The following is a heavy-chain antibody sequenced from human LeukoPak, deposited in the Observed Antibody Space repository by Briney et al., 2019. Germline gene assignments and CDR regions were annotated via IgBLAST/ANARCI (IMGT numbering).Heavy chain of an antibody. CDR1: GYTFTGYY. D-gene: IGHD3-10*01. Sequence: ASVKVSCKAAGYTFTGYYMHWVRQAPGQGLEWMGWINPNSGGTNYAQKFQGRVAMTRDTSISTAYMELSRLTSDDTAVYYCARDPPIGGADVFDIWGQGTMVTVSS. CDR3: ARDPPIGGADVFDI. CDR2: INPNSGGT. J-gene: IGHJ3*02. V-gene: IGHV1-2*02.